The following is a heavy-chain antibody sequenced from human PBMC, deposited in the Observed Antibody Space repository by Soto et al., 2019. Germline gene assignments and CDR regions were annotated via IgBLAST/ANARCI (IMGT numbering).Heavy chain of an antibody. Sequence: EVQLLESGVGLVQPGGSLRLSCAASGFTFSSYSMSWVRQAPGKGLEWVSTFSASGNTYYADSVKGRFTISRDNSKNTLYLQMNSLRADDTAVYYCAKLTPSWGQGALVTVSS. J-gene: IGHJ4*02. CDR2: FSASGNT. V-gene: IGHV3-23*01. CDR1: GFTFSSYS. CDR3: AKLTPS.